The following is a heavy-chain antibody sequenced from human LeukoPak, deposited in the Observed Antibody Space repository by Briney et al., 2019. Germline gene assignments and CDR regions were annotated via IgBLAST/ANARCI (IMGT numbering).Heavy chain of an antibody. D-gene: IGHD2-2*01. Sequence: SETLSLTCTVSSGSVNSYYWSWIRQPPGKGLEWIGYIYYSGSTNYNPSLKSRVTISVDTSKNQFSLKLSSVTAADTAVYYCARVPAAPRLYMDVWGQGTTVIVSS. V-gene: IGHV4-59*02. J-gene: IGHJ6*02. CDR2: IYYSGST. CDR3: ARVPAAPRLYMDV. CDR1: SGSVNSYY.